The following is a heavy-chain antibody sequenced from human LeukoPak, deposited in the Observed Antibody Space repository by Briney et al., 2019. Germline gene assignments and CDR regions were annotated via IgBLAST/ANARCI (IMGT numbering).Heavy chain of an antibody. J-gene: IGHJ4*02. V-gene: IGHV3-53*01. CDR3: ARAAAAVYFDY. Sequence: GGSLRLSCAASGFTVSSNYMSWVRQAPGKGLEWVSVIYSGGSTYYVDSVKGRFTISRDNSKNTLYLQMNSLRAEDTAVYYCARAAAAVYFDYWGQGTLVTVSS. D-gene: IGHD6-13*01. CDR1: GFTVSSNY. CDR2: IYSGGST.